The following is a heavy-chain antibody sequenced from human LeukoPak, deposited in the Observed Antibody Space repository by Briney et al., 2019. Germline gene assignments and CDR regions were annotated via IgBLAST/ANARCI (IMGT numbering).Heavy chain of an antibody. J-gene: IGHJ2*01. CDR1: GGSISSGDYH. CDR2: ISYSGNT. V-gene: IGHV4-30-4*01. Sequence: PSETLSLTCTVSGGSISSGDYHWNWIRQPPGRGLEWIGYISYSGNTYYNPSLKSRVTISVDTSKSQISLKLSSVTAADTAVYYCARQINDYGDYSPYWYFDLWGRGTLVTVSS. CDR3: ARQINDYGDYSPYWYFDL. D-gene: IGHD4-17*01.